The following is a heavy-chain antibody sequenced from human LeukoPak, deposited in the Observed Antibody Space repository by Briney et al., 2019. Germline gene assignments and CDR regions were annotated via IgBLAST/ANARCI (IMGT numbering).Heavy chain of an antibody. D-gene: IGHD3-10*01. J-gene: IGHJ4*02. Sequence: GASVKVSCKASGYTFTGYYMHWVRQAPGQGLECMGWINPNSGGTNYAQKFQGRVTMTRGTSISTAYMELSRLRSDDTAVYYCARQTGTTMVRVDYWGQGTLVTVSS. CDR1: GYTFTGYY. CDR3: ARQTGTTMVRVDY. CDR2: INPNSGGT. V-gene: IGHV1-2*02.